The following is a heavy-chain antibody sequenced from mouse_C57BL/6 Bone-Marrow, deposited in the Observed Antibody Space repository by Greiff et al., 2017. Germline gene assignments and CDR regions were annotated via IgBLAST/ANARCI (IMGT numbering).Heavy chain of an antibody. D-gene: IGHD1-1*01. CDR1: GYTFTSYW. CDR3: ATIYYYGSSYEGY. J-gene: IGHJ2*01. V-gene: IGHV1-64*01. Sequence: QVQLQQPGAELVKPGASVKLSCKASGYTFTSYWMHWVKQRPGQGLEWIGMIHPNSGSTNYNEKFKSKATLTVDKSSSTAYMQLSSLTSEDSAVYYCATIYYYGSSYEGYWGQGTTLTVSS. CDR2: IHPNSGST.